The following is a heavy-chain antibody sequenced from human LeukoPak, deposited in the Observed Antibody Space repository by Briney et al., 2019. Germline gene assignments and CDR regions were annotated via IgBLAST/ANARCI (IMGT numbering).Heavy chain of an antibody. Sequence: SETLSLTCAVSGVSISSSNWWSWVRQPPGKGLEWIGEIYHSGSTNYNPSLKSRVTISVDTSKNQFSLKLSSVTAADTAVYYCARTRCSGGSCYSKNWGQGTLVTVSS. J-gene: IGHJ4*02. CDR2: IYHSGST. CDR3: ARTRCSGGSCYSKN. V-gene: IGHV4-4*02. CDR1: GVSISSSNW. D-gene: IGHD2-15*01.